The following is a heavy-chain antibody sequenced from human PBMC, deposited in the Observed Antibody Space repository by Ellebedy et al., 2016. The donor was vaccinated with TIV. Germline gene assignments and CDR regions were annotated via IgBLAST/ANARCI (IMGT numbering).Heavy chain of an antibody. Sequence: AASVTVSCKASGYTFTGYYIYWVRQAPGQGLEWMGWIDPTTDGTDDARKFQGSVTMTRHTSLSTAYLDLTRLISDDTAIYFCAKNTIQAVFDPWGQGTLVTVSS. CDR1: GYTFTGYY. J-gene: IGHJ5*02. D-gene: IGHD3-9*01. CDR2: IDPTTDGT. CDR3: AKNTIQAVFDP. V-gene: IGHV1-2*02.